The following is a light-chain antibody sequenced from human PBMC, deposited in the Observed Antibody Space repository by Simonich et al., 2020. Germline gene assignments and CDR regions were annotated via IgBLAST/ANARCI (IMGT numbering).Light chain of an antibody. CDR1: SSDVGSYNL. CDR2: EGS. CDR3: CSYAGSSTFVV. Sequence: QSALTQPASVSGSPGQSFTISCTGTSSDVGSYNLVSGYQQHPGKAPKLLIYEGSNRPSGVSNRFSGSKSGNTASLTISGLQAEDEADYYCCSYAGSSTFVVFGGGTKLTVL. J-gene: IGLJ2*01. V-gene: IGLV2-23*03.